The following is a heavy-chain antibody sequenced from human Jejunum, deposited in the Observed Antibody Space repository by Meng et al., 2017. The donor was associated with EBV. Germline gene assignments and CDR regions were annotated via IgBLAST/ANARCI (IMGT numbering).Heavy chain of an antibody. V-gene: IGHV4-39*07. CDR2: IYYSGTT. CDR1: GGSNSSGSHY. CDR3: ARGGRFCRSTGCYTIWFDP. D-gene: IGHD2-2*02. J-gene: IGHJ5*02. Sequence: QMPASDPRLVKSSAHLSLPWSLSGGSNSSGSHYWGLIRQPPGKGLEWIGSIYYSGTTYHNPSLKSRVIISEDTSKNQFSLKLSSVTAADTAVYYCARGGRFCRSTGCYTIWFDPWGQGTLVTVSS.